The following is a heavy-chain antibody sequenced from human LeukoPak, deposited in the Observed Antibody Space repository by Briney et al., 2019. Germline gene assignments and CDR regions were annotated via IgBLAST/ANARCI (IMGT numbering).Heavy chain of an antibody. Sequence: SDTLSLTCTVSGGHINKYYWSWIRQPAGKGLEWIGRIYTRGSTNYNPSLKSQVTMSVDTSKTQFSLKLSSVTAADTAVYYCARGRYCSADICSGGDAFDIWGQGTMVSVSS. CDR1: GGHINKYY. D-gene: IGHD2-15*01. V-gene: IGHV4-4*07. CDR3: ARGRYCSADICSGGDAFDI. J-gene: IGHJ3*02. CDR2: IYTRGST.